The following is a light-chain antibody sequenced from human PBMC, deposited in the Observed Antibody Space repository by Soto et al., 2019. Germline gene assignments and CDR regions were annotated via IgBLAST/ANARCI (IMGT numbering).Light chain of an antibody. CDR1: SSNIGSEY. J-gene: IGLJ3*02. V-gene: IGLV1-47*01. Sequence: QSVLTQPPSASGTPGQRGTIACSGSSSNIGSEYVVWYQHLPGTAPKLLIYGNNQRPSGVPDRFAGSKSGTSASLAISGLRSADEADYYCAARDDSLSGHWVFGGGTKLTVL. CDR3: AARDDSLSGHWV. CDR2: GNN.